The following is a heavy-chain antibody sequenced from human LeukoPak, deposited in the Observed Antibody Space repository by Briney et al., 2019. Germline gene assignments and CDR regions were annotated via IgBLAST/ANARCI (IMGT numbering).Heavy chain of an antibody. CDR3: AKAGGSYYTSSWYAY. CDR1: GFTFSSYG. Sequence: PGGSLRLSCAASGFTFSSYGMHWVRQAPGKGLEWVSAISGSGGNTYYADSVKGRFTISRDNSKNTLYLQMNSLRAEDTAVYYCAKAGGSYYTSSWYAYWGQGSLVTVSS. V-gene: IGHV3-23*01. CDR2: ISGSGGNT. D-gene: IGHD6-13*01. J-gene: IGHJ4*02.